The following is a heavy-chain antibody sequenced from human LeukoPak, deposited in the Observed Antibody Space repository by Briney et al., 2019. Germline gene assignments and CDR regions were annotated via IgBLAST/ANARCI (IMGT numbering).Heavy chain of an antibody. CDR1: GFTFSYAW. J-gene: IGHJ4*02. D-gene: IGHD3-9*01. Sequence: GGSLRLSCAASGFTFSYAWMTWVRQAPGMGLEWVGRIKSKTDGGTTDYAAPVKGRFGISRDDSKNTLYLQMDNLKTEDTAVYYCTTGSQYDILTGFYISEWGQGTLVTVSS. V-gene: IGHV3-15*01. CDR3: TTGSQYDILTGFYISE. CDR2: IKSKTDGGTT.